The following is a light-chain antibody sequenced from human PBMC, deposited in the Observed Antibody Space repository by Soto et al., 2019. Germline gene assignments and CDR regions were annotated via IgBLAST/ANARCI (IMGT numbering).Light chain of an antibody. CDR3: AVWDDNVNGWV. J-gene: IGLJ3*02. CDR1: RSNIGRSD. Sequence: QSVLTQPPSASGTPGQRVTISCSGSRSNIGRSDVYWYQQLPGTAPKLLIHNNNQRPSGVPDRVSGSKSGTSASLAISGLQSEDEADYYCAVWDDNVNGWVFGGGTKLTVL. V-gene: IGLV1-44*01. CDR2: NNN.